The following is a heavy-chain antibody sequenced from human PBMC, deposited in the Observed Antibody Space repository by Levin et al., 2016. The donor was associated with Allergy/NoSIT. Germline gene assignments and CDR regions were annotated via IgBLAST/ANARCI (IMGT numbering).Heavy chain of an antibody. CDR2: VYYTGTM. V-gene: IGHV4-59*13. Sequence: PGKGLDWIGYVYYTGTMHYSPSLQSRVTISVDTSKNQFSLRLSSVTAADTAVYYCARGLYGSGTYYNFDYWGQGRLVTVSS. D-gene: IGHD3-10*01. CDR3: ARGLYGSGTYYNFDY. J-gene: IGHJ4*02.